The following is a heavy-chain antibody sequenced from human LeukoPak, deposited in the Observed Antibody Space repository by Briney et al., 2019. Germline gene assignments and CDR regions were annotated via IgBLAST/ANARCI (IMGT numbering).Heavy chain of an antibody. D-gene: IGHD3-22*01. J-gene: IGHJ4*02. CDR2: IYPGDSDT. CDR1: GYSFTNYW. Sequence: GESLKISCKGSGYSFTNYWIGWVRQMPGKGLEWMGIIYPGDSDTRFSPSFQGQVTISVDKSISNAYLQWSSLKASDTAMYFCARRHSSGCCFDYWGQGTLVTVSS. V-gene: IGHV5-51*01. CDR3: ARRHSSGCCFDY.